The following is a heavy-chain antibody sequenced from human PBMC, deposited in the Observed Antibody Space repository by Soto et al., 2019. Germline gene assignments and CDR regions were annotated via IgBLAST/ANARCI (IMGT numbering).Heavy chain of an antibody. CDR2: ISGSGGST. CDR3: AKDRRLRDIVATRVYYFDY. D-gene: IGHD5-12*01. Sequence: GGSLRLSCAASGFTFSSYAMSWVRQAPGKGLEWVSAISGSGGSTYYADSVKGRFTISRDNSKNTLYLQMNSLRAEDTAVYYCAKDRRLRDIVATRVYYFDYWGQGTLVTVSS. J-gene: IGHJ4*02. V-gene: IGHV3-23*01. CDR1: GFTFSSYA.